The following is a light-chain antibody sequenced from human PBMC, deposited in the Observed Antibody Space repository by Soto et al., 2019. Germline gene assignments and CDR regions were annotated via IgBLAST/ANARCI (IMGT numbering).Light chain of an antibody. CDR3: QQYGRSPPFT. CDR2: GAS. J-gene: IGKJ2*01. CDR1: QSVSSTY. Sequence: EIVLTQSPGTLSLPPGERATLSCSASQSVSSTYIAWYQQNPGRAPRLLIYGASSRATGVPDRFSGSGSGADFTLTISRLEPEGFAGHFCQQYGRSPPFTFGQGTKVEIK. V-gene: IGKV3-20*01.